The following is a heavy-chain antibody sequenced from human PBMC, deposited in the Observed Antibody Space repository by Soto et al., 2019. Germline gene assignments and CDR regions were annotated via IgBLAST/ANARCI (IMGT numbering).Heavy chain of an antibody. J-gene: IGHJ4*02. D-gene: IGHD5-18*01. CDR2: ISTYNGNT. V-gene: IGHV1-18*03. Sequence: QVQLVQSGGEVKKPGASVKVSCKATGYTFIKYSITWVRQAPGQGLEWMGWISTYNGNTNYAQNHLGRVTLTTDTSTSTGKLYLKRLKPVEMTNYYSSREVAHSKGWYDYFDQRSQVALVSITS. CDR1: GYTFIKYS. CDR3: SREVAHSKGWYDYFDQ.